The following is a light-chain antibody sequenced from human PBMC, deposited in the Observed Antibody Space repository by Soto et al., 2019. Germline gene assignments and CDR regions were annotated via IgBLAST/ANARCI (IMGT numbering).Light chain of an antibody. CDR3: SSYTSSSTL. CDR1: SSDVGGYNY. V-gene: IGLV2-14*01. J-gene: IGLJ1*01. Sequence: SALTQPASVSGSPGQSITLSCTGTSSDVGGYNYVSWYQQHPGKAPKLMIYAVTDRPSGVSSRFSGSKSGNTASLTISGLQAEDEADYYCSSYTSSSTLFGTGTKVTVL. CDR2: AVT.